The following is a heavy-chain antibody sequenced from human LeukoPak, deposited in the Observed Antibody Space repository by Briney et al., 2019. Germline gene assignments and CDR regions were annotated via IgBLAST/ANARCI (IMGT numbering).Heavy chain of an antibody. CDR3: AHSLDGEQWLVLDY. Sequence: SGPTLLHPTPTLTLTFTFSGFSFSTRGVGVGWIRQPPGKALEWLSLNYWDDDKRYSPSLKSRLTITKDPTKNQVVLTMTNMVPVDTATYYCAHSLDGEQWLVLDYWGQGTLVTVSS. D-gene: IGHD6-19*01. J-gene: IGHJ4*02. V-gene: IGHV2-5*02. CDR2: NYWDDDK. CDR1: GFSFSTRGVG.